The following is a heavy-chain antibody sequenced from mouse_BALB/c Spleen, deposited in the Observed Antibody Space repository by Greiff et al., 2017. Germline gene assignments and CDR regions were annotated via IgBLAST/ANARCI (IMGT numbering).Heavy chain of an antibody. J-gene: IGHJ4*01. D-gene: IGHD2-1*01. V-gene: IGHV1-87*01. CDR2: IYPGDGDT. CDR3: ARRGNYEAMDY. Sequence: VQLQQSGAELARPGASVKLSCKASGYTFTSYWMQWVKQRPGQGLEWIGAIYPGDGDTRYTQKFKGKATLTADKSSSTAYMQLSSLASEDSAVYYCARRGNYEAMDYWGQGTSVTVSS. CDR1: GYTFTSYW.